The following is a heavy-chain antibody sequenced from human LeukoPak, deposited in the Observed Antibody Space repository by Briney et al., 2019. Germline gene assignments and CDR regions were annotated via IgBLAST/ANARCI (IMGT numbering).Heavy chain of an antibody. J-gene: IGHJ4*02. CDR3: ARRLGYCSSTSCYHTRYFDY. CDR2: IYYSGST. V-gene: IGHV4-59*01. Sequence: SETLSLTCTVSGGSISSYYWSWIRQPPGKGLEWIGYIYYSGSTNYNPSLKSRVTISVDTSKNQFSLKLSSVTAADTAVYYCARRLGYCSSTSCYHTRYFDYWGQGTLVTVSS. D-gene: IGHD2-2*01. CDR1: GGSISSYY.